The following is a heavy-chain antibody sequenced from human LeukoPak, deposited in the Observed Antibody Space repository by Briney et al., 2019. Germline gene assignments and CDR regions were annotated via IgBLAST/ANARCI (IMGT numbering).Heavy chain of an antibody. D-gene: IGHD2-15*01. Sequence: GGSLRLSCAASGFTFTSYGMHWVRQAPGKGLEWVSVIYRGDTYYADSVKGRFTISRDDSKNTVFLQMNSLRADDTAVYFCASYYCSSASCYFDKWGQGTLVAVSS. J-gene: IGHJ4*02. CDR1: GFTFTSYG. V-gene: IGHV3-53*01. CDR3: ASYYCSSASCYFDK. CDR2: IYRGDT.